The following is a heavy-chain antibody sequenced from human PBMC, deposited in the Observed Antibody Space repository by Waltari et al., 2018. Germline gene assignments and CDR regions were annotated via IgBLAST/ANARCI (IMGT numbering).Heavy chain of an antibody. Sequence: EVQLLESGGGLVQPGGSLRLSCAASGFTFSGHAMGGVRQAPGKGLCCVSAISGRGSGTYYAYSAKGRFTIARTNSKTTLYLQRTSLGAEDTALYYGAKVRRGSDQPVAFWGQEPWSPSPQ. CDR3: AKVRRGSDQPVAF. J-gene: IGHJ4*01. CDR2: ISGRGSGT. D-gene: IGHD3-10*01. V-gene: IGHV3-23*01. CDR1: GFTFSGHA.